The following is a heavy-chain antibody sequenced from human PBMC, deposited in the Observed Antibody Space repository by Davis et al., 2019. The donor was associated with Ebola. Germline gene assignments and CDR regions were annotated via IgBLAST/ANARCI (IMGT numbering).Heavy chain of an antibody. CDR2: IYPGDSDT. CDR3: ARLGYGDSYGFGSFYNYFDY. CDR1: GYSFTSYW. V-gene: IGHV5-51*01. Sequence: PGGSLRLSCKGSGYSFTSYWIGWVRQMPGKGLEWMGIIYPGDSDTRYSPSFQGQVTISADKSISTAYLQWSSLKASDTAMYYCARLGYGDSYGFGSFYNYFDYWGQGTLVTVSS. D-gene: IGHD5-18*01. J-gene: IGHJ4*02.